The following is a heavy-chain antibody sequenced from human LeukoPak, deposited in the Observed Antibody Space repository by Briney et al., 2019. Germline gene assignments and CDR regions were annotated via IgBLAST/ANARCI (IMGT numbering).Heavy chain of an antibody. CDR3: ARGSVYGYSDY. CDR2: INHSGST. CDR1: GGSLSGYY. J-gene: IGHJ4*02. Sequence: SETLSLTCAVYGGSLSGYYWSWIRQPPGKGLEWIGEINHSGSTNYNPSLKSRVTISVDTSKNQFSLKLSSVTAADTAVYYCARGSVYGYSDYWGQGTLVTVSS. D-gene: IGHD3-10*01. V-gene: IGHV4-34*01.